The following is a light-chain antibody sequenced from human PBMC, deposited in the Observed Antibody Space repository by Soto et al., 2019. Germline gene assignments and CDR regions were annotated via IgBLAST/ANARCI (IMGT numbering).Light chain of an antibody. CDR1: QSLLHSNGYNY. CDR2: LGS. Sequence: DIVMTQSPLSLPVTPGEPASISCRSSQSLLHSNGYNYLDWYLQKPGQSPQLLIYLGSHRASGVPDMFSGSISGTGFTLKIRRVEAEDIGVYYCMQALQTPWTFGQGTKVEIK. V-gene: IGKV2-28*01. CDR3: MQALQTPWT. J-gene: IGKJ1*01.